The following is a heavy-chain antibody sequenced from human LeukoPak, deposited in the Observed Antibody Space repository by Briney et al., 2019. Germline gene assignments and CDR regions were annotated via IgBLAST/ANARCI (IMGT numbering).Heavy chain of an antibody. D-gene: IGHD3-22*01. CDR1: GFTFSSYS. CDR2: ISSSSSYI. Sequence: PGGSLRLSCAASGFTFSSYSMNWVRQAPGKGLEWVSSISSSSSYIYYADSVKGRFTISRDNAKNSLYLQMNSLRAEDTAVYYCAGMHYDSSGYGIDYWGQGTLVTVSS. V-gene: IGHV3-21*01. CDR3: AGMHYDSSGYGIDY. J-gene: IGHJ4*02.